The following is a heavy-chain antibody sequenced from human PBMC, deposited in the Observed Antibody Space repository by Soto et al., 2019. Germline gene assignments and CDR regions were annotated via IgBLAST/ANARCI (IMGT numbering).Heavy chain of an antibody. CDR3: ARVLPGGVQLERLGY. Sequence: GASVKVSCKASGYTFTGYYMHWVRQAPGQGLEWMGWINPNSGGTNYAQKFQGRVTMTRDTSISTAYMELSRLRSDDTAVYYCARVLPGGVQLERLGYWGQGTLVTVSS. J-gene: IGHJ4*02. CDR1: GYTFTGYY. V-gene: IGHV1-2*02. CDR2: INPNSGGT. D-gene: IGHD1-1*01.